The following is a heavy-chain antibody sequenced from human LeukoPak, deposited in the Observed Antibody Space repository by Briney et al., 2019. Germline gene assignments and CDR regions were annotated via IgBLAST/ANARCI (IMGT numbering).Heavy chain of an antibody. V-gene: IGHV4-4*02. J-gene: IGHJ4*02. CDR2: IYHSGST. Sequence: SGTLSLTFAVSGGSISSSNWWSWVRPPPGKGLEWIGEIYHSGSTNYNPSLKSRVTISVDTSKNQFSLKLSSVTAADTAVYYCARGDSSSWFNFDYWGQGTLVTVSS. D-gene: IGHD6-13*01. CDR1: GGSISSSNW. CDR3: ARGDSSSWFNFDY.